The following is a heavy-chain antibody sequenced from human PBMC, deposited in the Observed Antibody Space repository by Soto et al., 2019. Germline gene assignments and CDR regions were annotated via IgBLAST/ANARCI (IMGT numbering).Heavy chain of an antibody. CDR3: TSRIVVVPAATTDY. CDR2: IRSKANSYAT. V-gene: IGHV3-73*01. CDR1: GFTFSGSA. D-gene: IGHD2-2*01. J-gene: IGHJ4*02. Sequence: GGSLRLSCAASGFTFSGSAMHWVRQASGKGLEWVGRIRSKANSYATAYAASVKGRFTISRDDSKNTAYLQMNSLKTEDTAVNYCTSRIVVVPAATTDYWGQGTLVTVSS.